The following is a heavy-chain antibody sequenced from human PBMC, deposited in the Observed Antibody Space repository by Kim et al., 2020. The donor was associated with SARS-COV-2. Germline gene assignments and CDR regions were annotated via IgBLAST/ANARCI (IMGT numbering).Heavy chain of an antibody. CDR3: ARDACSGGRCYSVWFDP. CDR2: ISSSGSTM. J-gene: IGHJ5*02. D-gene: IGHD2-15*01. CDR1: GFTFSAYY. Sequence: GGSLRLSCAASGFTFSAYYMNWIRQAPGKGLEWVSYISSSGSTMYYADSVKGRFTISRDNAKNSLYLQMNSLRAEDTAVYYCARDACSGGRCYSVWFDPWGQGTLVTVSS. V-gene: IGHV3-11*01.